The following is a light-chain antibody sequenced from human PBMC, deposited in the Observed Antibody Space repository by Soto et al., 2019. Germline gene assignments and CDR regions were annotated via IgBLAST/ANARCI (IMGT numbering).Light chain of an antibody. Sequence: EIVLTQSPDTLSLSPGDRGTLSCRASQSVASNYLAWYQQTPGQAPRLLIYGASSRATGIPDRFSGSGSGIDFTLTISRLEPEDFGMYYCQQYGSSAPITFGQGTRLEIE. CDR2: GAS. CDR3: QQYGSSAPIT. J-gene: IGKJ5*01. CDR1: QSVASNY. V-gene: IGKV3-20*01.